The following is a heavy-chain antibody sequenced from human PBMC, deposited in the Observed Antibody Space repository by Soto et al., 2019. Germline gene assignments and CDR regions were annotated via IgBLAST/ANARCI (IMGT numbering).Heavy chain of an antibody. V-gene: IGHV4-61*01. CDR2: IYHIGNT. Sequence: PSETLSLTCTVSGDSVTSGSRYWTWIRQPPGKGLEWIGYIYHIGNTNYNPSFKSRVTISVDTSKNQFSLNLSSVTAADTAMYYCARDRDVRSCGGDCYRLDSWGQGTLVTVSS. CDR3: ARDRDVRSCGGDCYRLDS. J-gene: IGHJ5*01. D-gene: IGHD2-21*02. CDR1: GDSVTSGSRY.